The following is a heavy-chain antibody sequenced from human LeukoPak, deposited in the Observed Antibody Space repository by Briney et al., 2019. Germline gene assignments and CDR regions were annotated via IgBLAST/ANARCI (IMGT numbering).Heavy chain of an antibody. J-gene: IGHJ5*02. CDR3: ARVSGTTGTTNWFDP. CDR2: IYTSGST. V-gene: IGHV4-4*07. CDR1: GASISSYY. D-gene: IGHD1-1*01. Sequence: SSETLSLTCTVSGASISSYYWSWLRQPAGKGLEWLGRIYTSGSTNYNPSLKSRVTMSVDTSKNQFSLKLSSVTAADTAVYYCARVSGTTGTTNWFDPWGQGTLVTVSS.